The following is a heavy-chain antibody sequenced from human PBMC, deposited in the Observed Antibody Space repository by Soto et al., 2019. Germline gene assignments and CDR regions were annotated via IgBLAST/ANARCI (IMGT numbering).Heavy chain of an antibody. CDR2: ISSSSSNI. J-gene: IGHJ4*02. V-gene: IGHV3-21*01. CDR3: ARLRGYSAYDVPFY. Sequence: PGGSLRLSCAASGFTFSSYSMNWVRQAPGKGLEWVSSISSSSSNIYYADSVKGRFTISRDNAKNSLFLQMNSLRAEDTAVYYCARLRGYSAYDVPFYWGQGTLVTVSS. D-gene: IGHD5-12*01. CDR1: GFTFSSYS.